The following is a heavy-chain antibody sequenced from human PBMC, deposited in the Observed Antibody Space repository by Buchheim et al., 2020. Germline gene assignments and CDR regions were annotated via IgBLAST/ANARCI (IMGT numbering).Heavy chain of an antibody. D-gene: IGHD6-13*01. CDR1: GFTFSSYG. J-gene: IGHJ5*02. Sequence: QVQLVESGGGVVQPGRSLRLSCAASGFTFSSYGMHWVRQAPGKGLEWVAVISYDGSNKYYADSVKGRFTISRDNSKNTLYLQMNSLRAEDTAVYYCARSRTYNSSWFDPWGQGTL. CDR2: ISYDGSNK. CDR3: ARSRTYNSSWFDP. V-gene: IGHV3-30*03.